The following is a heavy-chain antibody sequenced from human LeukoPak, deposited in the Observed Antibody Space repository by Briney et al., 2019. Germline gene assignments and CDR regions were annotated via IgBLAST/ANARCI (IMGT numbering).Heavy chain of an antibody. CDR1: GFIFNNYG. Sequence: GGSLRLSYAASGFIFNNYGLIWVRQAPGEGLEWVSAISNDGGGTNYADFVKGRFTISRGNSKNTLFLQMNSLRAEDTAVYYCTTRRQDGCWGQGTLVTV. CDR3: TTRRQDGC. D-gene: IGHD1-14*01. V-gene: IGHV3-23*01. CDR2: ISNDGGGT. J-gene: IGHJ4*02.